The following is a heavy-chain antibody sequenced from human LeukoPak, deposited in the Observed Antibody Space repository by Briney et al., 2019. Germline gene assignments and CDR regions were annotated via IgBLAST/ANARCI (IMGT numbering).Heavy chain of an antibody. CDR3: ARVGPDY. V-gene: IGHV4-39*07. J-gene: IGHJ4*02. Sequence: SETLSLTCTVSGASISSSYYYWGWIRQPPGKGLEWIGTIYKSGSTYYNPSLKSRVTISGDTSKNQFSLKLSSVTAADTAVYYCARVGPDYWGQGTLVTVSS. CDR2: IYKSGST. CDR1: GASISSSYYY.